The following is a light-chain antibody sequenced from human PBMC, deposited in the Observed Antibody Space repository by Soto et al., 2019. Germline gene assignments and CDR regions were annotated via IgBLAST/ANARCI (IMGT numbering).Light chain of an antibody. Sequence: AIRRTQSASSFSASTGDRVTITCRASQGISSYLAWYQQKPGKAPKLLIDAASSLPSGVPSRFSGSGSGTEFTLTVSSLQPEDFATYYCHQSYDIPTFGQGTRLEIK. V-gene: IGKV1-8*01. CDR1: QGISSY. J-gene: IGKJ5*01. CDR3: HQSYDIPT. CDR2: AAS.